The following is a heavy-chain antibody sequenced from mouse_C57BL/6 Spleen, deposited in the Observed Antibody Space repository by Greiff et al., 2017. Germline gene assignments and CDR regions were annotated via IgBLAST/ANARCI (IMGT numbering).Heavy chain of an antibody. CDR2: INPSNGGT. D-gene: IGHD3-2*02. V-gene: IGHV1-53*01. CDR3: ARGASSGYIWYFDV. CDR1: GYTFTSYW. J-gene: IGHJ1*03. Sequence: QVQLQQPGTELVKPGASVKLSCKASGYTFTSYWMHWVKQRPGQGLEWIGNINPSNGGTNYNEKFKSKATLTVDKSSSTAYMQLSSLTSEDSAVYNCARGASSGYIWYFDVWGTGTTVTVSS.